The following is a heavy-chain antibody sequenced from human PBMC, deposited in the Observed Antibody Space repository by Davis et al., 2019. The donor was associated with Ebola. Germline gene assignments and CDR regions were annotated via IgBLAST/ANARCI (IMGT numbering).Heavy chain of an antibody. CDR2: ISGHGDIT. Sequence: GESLKISCAASGFALSSHAMSWVRQAPEKGLEWVSAISGHGDITHYADSVKGRFTISRDNSKNTLYLQMNSLRAEDTAMYYCAKVNYGDASPLYYYYYYGMDVWGQGTTVTVSS. D-gene: IGHD4-17*01. V-gene: IGHV3-23*01. J-gene: IGHJ6*02. CDR3: AKVNYGDASPLYYYYYYGMDV. CDR1: GFALSSHA.